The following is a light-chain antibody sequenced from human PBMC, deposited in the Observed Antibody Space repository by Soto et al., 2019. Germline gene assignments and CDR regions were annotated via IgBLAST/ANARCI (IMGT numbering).Light chain of an antibody. CDR3: QQSYRTPRT. CDR1: QSISTY. J-gene: IGKJ1*01. CDR2: AAS. Sequence: DIQMTQSPSSLSASVGDRVTITCRASQSISTYLNRYQHKPGKAPKLLMHAASSLDRGVPSRFSGSGSGTDFTLTIISLQPEDFATYYCQQSYRTPRTFGQGTKVDIK. V-gene: IGKV1-39*01.